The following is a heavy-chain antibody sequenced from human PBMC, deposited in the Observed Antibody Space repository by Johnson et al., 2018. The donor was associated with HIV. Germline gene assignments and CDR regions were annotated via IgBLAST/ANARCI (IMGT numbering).Heavy chain of an antibody. CDR1: GFTFSDYY. CDR3: AKGLAAVDAAFDS. Sequence: VQLVESGGGLVKPGGSLRLSCAASGFTFSDYYMSWIRQAPGKGLEWVANIKQDGSEKYYVDSVKGRFTISRDNAKSSLYLQMNSLRAEDTAVYYCAKGLAAVDAAFDSWGQGTMVTVSS. J-gene: IGHJ3*02. V-gene: IGHV3-7*03. D-gene: IGHD6-25*01. CDR2: IKQDGSEK.